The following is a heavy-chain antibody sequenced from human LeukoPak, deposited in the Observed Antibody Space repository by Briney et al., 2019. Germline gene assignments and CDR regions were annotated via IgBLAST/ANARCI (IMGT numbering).Heavy chain of an antibody. CDR1: GGTFSSYA. CDR2: IIPIFGTA. V-gene: IGHV1-69*06. CDR3: ARLQATVSIHSYFDY. D-gene: IGHD4-17*01. Sequence: GASVKVSCKASGGTFSSYAISWVRQAPGQGLEWMGGIIPIFGTANYAQKFQGRVTITADKSTSTAYMELSSLRSEDTAVYYCARLQATVSIHSYFDYWGQGTLVTVSS. J-gene: IGHJ4*02.